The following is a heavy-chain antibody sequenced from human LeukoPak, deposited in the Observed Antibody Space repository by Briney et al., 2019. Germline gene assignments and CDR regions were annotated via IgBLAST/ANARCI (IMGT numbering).Heavy chain of an antibody. CDR3: ATSYYGSGYDDAFDI. CDR2: IIPIFGTA. V-gene: IGHV1-69*06. CDR1: GGTFSSYA. D-gene: IGHD3-10*01. Sequence: ASVKVSCKASGGTFSSYAISWVRQAPGQGLEWMGGIIPIFGTANYAQKFQGRVTITADKSTSTAYMELSSLRSEDTAVYYRATSYYGSGYDDAFDIWGQGTMVTVSS. J-gene: IGHJ3*02.